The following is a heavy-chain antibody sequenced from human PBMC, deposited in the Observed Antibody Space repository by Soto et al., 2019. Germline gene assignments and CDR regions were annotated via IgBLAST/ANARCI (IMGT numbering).Heavy chain of an antibody. J-gene: IGHJ4*02. Sequence: GGSLRLSCSASGFTFSSYAMHWVRQAPGKGLEYVSAISSNGGSTYYADSVKGRFTISRDNSKNTLYLQMSSLRAEDTAVYYCVRGCSEYYFDYWGQGTLVTVSS. CDR1: GFTFSSYA. CDR3: VRGCSEYYFDY. D-gene: IGHD6-19*01. CDR2: ISSNGGST. V-gene: IGHV3-64D*06.